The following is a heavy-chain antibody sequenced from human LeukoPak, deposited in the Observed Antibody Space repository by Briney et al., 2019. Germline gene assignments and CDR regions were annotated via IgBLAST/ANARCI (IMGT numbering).Heavy chain of an antibody. V-gene: IGHV1-69*05. D-gene: IGHD2-21*01. CDR3: ARDCGRCGGDSFDY. Sequence: SVKVSCKASGGTFSSYAISWVRQAPGQGLEWMGGIIPILGTANYAQKFQGRVTITTDESTSTAYMELSSLRSEDTAVYYCARDCGRCGGDSFDYWGQGTLVTVSS. J-gene: IGHJ4*02. CDR2: IIPILGTA. CDR1: GGTFSSYA.